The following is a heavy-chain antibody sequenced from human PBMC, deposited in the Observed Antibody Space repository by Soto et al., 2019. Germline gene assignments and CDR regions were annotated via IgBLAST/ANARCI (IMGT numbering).Heavy chain of an antibody. CDR2: ISGSGGST. CDR1: GFTFSSYA. D-gene: IGHD2-15*01. Sequence: PGGSLRLSCAASGFTFSSYAMSWVRQAPWKGLEWVSAISGSGGSTYYADSVKGRFTISRDNSKNTLYLQMNSLRAEDTAVYYCAKPRLGCSGGSCLVPLDAFDIWGQGTMVTVSS. J-gene: IGHJ3*02. V-gene: IGHV3-23*01. CDR3: AKPRLGCSGGSCLVPLDAFDI.